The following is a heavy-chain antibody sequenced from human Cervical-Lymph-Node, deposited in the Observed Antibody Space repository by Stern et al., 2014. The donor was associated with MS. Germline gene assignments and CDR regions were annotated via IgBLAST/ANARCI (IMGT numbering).Heavy chain of an antibody. J-gene: IGHJ4*02. CDR2: ISSGGSYI. Sequence: EDQLVESGGGLVKPGGSLRLSCAASGFTFSSYSMNWVRPAPGKGLAWVASISSGGSYIYYADSLKGRFTISRDNAKNSLYLQMNSLRAEDTAVYYCARGRGGNYRYYFDYWGQGTLVTVSS. CDR3: ARGRGGNYRYYFDY. CDR1: GFTFSSYS. V-gene: IGHV3-21*01. D-gene: IGHD4-23*01.